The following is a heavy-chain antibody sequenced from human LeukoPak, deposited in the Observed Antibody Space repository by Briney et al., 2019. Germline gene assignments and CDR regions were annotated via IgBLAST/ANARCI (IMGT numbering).Heavy chain of an antibody. Sequence: GGSLRLSCAASGFTVSSNYMSWVRQAPGKGLEWVSTITSGGSTYYADSVKGRFTISRDNSKNMLHLQMKSLRAEDTAVYYCATRGTTATKYFEHWGQGTLVTVSS. CDR1: GFTVSSNY. CDR3: ATRGTTATKYFEH. V-gene: IGHV3-53*01. CDR2: ITSGGST. J-gene: IGHJ4*02. D-gene: IGHD1-1*01.